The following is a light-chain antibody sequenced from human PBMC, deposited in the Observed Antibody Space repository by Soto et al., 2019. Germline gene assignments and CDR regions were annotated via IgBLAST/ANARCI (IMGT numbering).Light chain of an antibody. CDR3: SSYTSSSTPYV. CDR2: EVS. Sequence: QSALTQPASVSGSPGQSITISCTGTSNDVGGYNYVSWYQQHPGKAPKLMICEVSNRPSGVSNRFSGSKSGNTASLTISGLQAEDEADYYCSSYTSSSTPYVFGTGTKVTVL. J-gene: IGLJ1*01. CDR1: SNDVGGYNY. V-gene: IGLV2-14*01.